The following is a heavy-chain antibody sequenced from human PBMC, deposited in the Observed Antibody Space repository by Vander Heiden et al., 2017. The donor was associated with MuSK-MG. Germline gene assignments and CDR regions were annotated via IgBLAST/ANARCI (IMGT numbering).Heavy chain of an antibody. D-gene: IGHD3-16*01. V-gene: IGHV3-15*01. CDR3: ADMPLGG. CDR1: GLPLTNPW. Sequence: EVLLVLSAAGMLNPGGSRRSSCVAAGLPLTNPWMSWGRQATGKGLERVARIKSKRDGGTTDYAAPVKGRFTISRDDSKNTLYLQMNSLKTEDTAVYYCADMPLGGWGQGTLVTVSS. J-gene: IGHJ4*02. CDR2: IKSKRDGGTT.